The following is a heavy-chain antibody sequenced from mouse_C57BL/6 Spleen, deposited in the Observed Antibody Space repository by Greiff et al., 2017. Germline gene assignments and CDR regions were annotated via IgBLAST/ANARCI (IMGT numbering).Heavy chain of an antibody. CDR1: GYTFTSYW. Sequence: VQLQQPGAELVRPGTSVKLSCKASGYTFTSYWMHWVKQRPGQGLEWIGVIDPSDSYTNYNQKFKGKATLTVDTSSSTAYMQLSSLTSEDSAVYYCAREREKETGPFADWGQGTLVTVSA. CDR3: AREREKETGPFAD. D-gene: IGHD4-1*01. CDR2: IDPSDSYT. V-gene: IGHV1-59*01. J-gene: IGHJ3*01.